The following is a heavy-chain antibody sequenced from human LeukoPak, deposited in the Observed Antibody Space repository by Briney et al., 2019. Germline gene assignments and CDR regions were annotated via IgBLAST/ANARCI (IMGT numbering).Heavy chain of an antibody. Sequence: APVKVSCKASGYSFTRYGITRVREAAGQGQEWMGWISGSTGNTHYAQNVQGRVTMTTDTATSTAYMELRSLGSDDTAVYYCARVGRDCSSINCYWEDWFDPWGQGTLVIVSS. D-gene: IGHD2-2*01. CDR3: ARVGRDCSSINCYWEDWFDP. CDR2: ISGSTGNT. V-gene: IGHV1-18*01. CDR1: GYSFTRYG. J-gene: IGHJ5*02.